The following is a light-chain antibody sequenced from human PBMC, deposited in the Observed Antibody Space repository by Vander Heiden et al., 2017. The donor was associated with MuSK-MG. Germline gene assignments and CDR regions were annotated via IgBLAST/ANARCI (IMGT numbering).Light chain of an antibody. CDR2: GAS. CDR3: QQDNTRYT. CDR1: QSVSSN. Sequence: EIVMTQSPATLSVSPGERATLSCRASQSVSSNLDWYQLKPGQAPRLLIYGASTRANGIPDRFSGSGSGTEFTLTSSSRQSEDFAVYYWQQDNTRYTFGQGTKMESK. J-gene: IGKJ2*01. V-gene: IGKV3-15*01.